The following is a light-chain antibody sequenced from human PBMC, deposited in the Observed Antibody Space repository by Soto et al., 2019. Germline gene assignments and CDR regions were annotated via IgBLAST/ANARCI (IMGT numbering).Light chain of an antibody. Sequence: EIVLTQSPATLSLSPGERATLSCRASQSVSSYLAWYQQKPGQAPRLLIYGASSRATGIPDRFSGSGSGTDFTLTISSLEPEDFAVYYCQQRSTLFGGGTKVDIK. CDR1: QSVSSY. CDR3: QQRSTL. J-gene: IGKJ4*01. V-gene: IGKV3-11*01. CDR2: GAS.